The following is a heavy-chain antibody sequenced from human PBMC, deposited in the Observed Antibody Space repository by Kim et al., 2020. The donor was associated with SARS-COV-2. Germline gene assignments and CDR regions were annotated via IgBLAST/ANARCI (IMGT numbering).Heavy chain of an antibody. CDR1: GFSFTDHY. CDR2: IRNKANGYTT. D-gene: IGHD3-9*01. J-gene: IGHJ4*02. CDR3: ARGGGSDWSTTAIDY. Sequence: GWSLRLSCAASGFSFTDHYMDWVRQAPGKGLEWIGRIRNKANGYTTQSIASVKGRFSFSRDDSKNSMYLQMNSLETEDTAVYYCARGGGSDWSTTAIDYWGQGTLVTVSS. V-gene: IGHV3-72*01.